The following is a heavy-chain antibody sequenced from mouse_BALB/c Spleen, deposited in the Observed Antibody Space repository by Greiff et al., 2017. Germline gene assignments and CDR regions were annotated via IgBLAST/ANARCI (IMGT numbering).Heavy chain of an antibody. V-gene: IGHV5-6*01. CDR1: GFTFSSYG. CDR2: ISSGGSYT. Sequence: EVMLVESGGDLVKPGGSLKLSCAASGFTFSSYGMSWVRQTPDKRLEWVATISSGGSYTYYPDSVKGRFTISRDNAKNTLYLQMSSLKSEDTAMYYWARGDGKGGGGYWGQGTTLTVSS. CDR3: ARGDGKGGGGY. J-gene: IGHJ2*01. D-gene: IGHD2-1*01.